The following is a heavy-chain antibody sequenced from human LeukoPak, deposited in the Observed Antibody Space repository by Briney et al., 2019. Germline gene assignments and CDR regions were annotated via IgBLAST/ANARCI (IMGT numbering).Heavy chain of an antibody. Sequence: ASVKVSCKTSGYTFTNYGISWMRQAPGQGLEWMGRISADNGNTNYAQRVQGRVTLTRDTSTNTHYMELSSLRSEDTAIYYCARDSSNWSFDYWGQGTPVTVSS. CDR1: GYTFTNYG. V-gene: IGHV1-18*01. CDR3: ARDSSNWSFDY. J-gene: IGHJ4*02. CDR2: ISADNGNT. D-gene: IGHD6-13*01.